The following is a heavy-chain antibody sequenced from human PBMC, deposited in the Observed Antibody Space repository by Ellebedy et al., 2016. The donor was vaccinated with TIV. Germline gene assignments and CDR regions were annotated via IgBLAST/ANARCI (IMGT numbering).Heavy chain of an antibody. CDR2: IIGDESAT. CDR3: ARGAPYTTWHLDL. V-gene: IGHV3-74*01. D-gene: IGHD1-1*01. J-gene: IGHJ5*02. Sequence: GESLKISCTASGFTFSAYWMHWVRQVPGKGLVWISRIIGDESATNSADSVKGRFTVSRDNTKKTLYLQMNSLRGDDTALYYCARGAPYTTWHLDLWGQGTLVTVSS. CDR1: GFTFSAYW.